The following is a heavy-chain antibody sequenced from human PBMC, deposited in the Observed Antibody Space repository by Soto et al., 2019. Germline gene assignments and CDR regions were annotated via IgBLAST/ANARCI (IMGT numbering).Heavy chain of an antibody. V-gene: IGHV3-23*01. J-gene: IGHJ3*02. Sequence: GGSLRLSCAASGFTFSSYAMSWVRQAPGKGLEWVSAISGSGGSTYYADSVKGRFTISRDNSKNTLYLQMNSLRAEDTAVYYCAKVIRAMVRGVSDAFDIWGQGTMVTVSS. CDR2: ISGSGGST. CDR1: GFTFSSYA. D-gene: IGHD3-10*01. CDR3: AKVIRAMVRGVSDAFDI.